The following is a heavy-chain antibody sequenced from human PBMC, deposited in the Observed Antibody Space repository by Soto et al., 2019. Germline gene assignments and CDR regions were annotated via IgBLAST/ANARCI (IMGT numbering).Heavy chain of an antibody. CDR2: IHLSDSDT. J-gene: IGHJ5*02. CDR1: GYSLTTYW. Sequence: GESLKISCKTSGYSLTTYWFAWVRQMPGKGLEWMGIIHLSDSDTIYSPSAQGHFTISADKSIKTAYLQWSSLKASDTAIYYCATTFDYNGYFDPWGQGTQVTVSS. V-gene: IGHV5-51*01. D-gene: IGHD4-4*01. CDR3: ATTFDYNGYFDP.